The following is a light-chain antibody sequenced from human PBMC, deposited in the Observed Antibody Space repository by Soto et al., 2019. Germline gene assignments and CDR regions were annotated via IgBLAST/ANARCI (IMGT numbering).Light chain of an antibody. V-gene: IGLV2-14*01. CDR2: EVS. J-gene: IGLJ1*01. CDR1: GSDVGGYNY. Sequence: QSALTQPASVSGSPGQSIPIAFTGTGSDVGGYNYVSWYQQHPGKAPKLMIYEVSNRPSGVSNRFSGSKSGNTASLTISGLQAEDEADYYCSSYTSSSSPYVFGTGTKVTVL. CDR3: SSYTSSSSPYV.